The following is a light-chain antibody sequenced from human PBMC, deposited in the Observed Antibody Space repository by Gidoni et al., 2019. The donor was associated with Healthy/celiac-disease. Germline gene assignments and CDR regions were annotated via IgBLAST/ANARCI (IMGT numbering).Light chain of an antibody. J-gene: IGLJ1*01. CDR2: DVS. CDR1: SSDVGSYNY. Sequence: QYALTQPRSVSGSPGQSVTISCTGTSSDVGSYNYVSWYQQHPGKAPKLMIYDVSKRPSGVPDRFSGSKSGNTASLTISGLQAEDEADYYCCSYAGSYTFDVFGTGTKVTVL. CDR3: CSYAGSYTFDV. V-gene: IGLV2-11*01.